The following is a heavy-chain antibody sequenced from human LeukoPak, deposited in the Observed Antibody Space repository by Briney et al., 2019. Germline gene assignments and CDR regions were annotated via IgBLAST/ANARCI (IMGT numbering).Heavy chain of an antibody. J-gene: IGHJ4*02. D-gene: IGHD5-18*01. CDR1: GGSFSGYY. Sequence: SETLSLACAVYGGSFSGYYWSWIRQPPGKGLEWIGEINHSGSTNYNPSLKSRVTISVDTSKNQFSLKLSSVTAADTAVYYCARARYSYGYWYFDYWGQGTLVTVSS. CDR2: INHSGST. V-gene: IGHV4-34*01. CDR3: ARARYSYGYWYFDY.